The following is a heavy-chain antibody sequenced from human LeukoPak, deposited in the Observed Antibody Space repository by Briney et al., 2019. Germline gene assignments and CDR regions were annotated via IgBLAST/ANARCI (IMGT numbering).Heavy chain of an antibody. CDR1: GYSFPTYW. J-gene: IGHJ4*02. CDR2: IYPNDADT. V-gene: IGHV5-51*01. D-gene: IGHD5-12*01. Sequence: GESLKISCKGSGYSFPTYWIGWVRQMPGKGLEWMGIIYPNDADTRYSPSFQGQVTISAGKSLRTAYLQWSSLKASDTAMYYCARRGYSGNEEFDYWGQGTLVTVSS. CDR3: ARRGYSGNEEFDY.